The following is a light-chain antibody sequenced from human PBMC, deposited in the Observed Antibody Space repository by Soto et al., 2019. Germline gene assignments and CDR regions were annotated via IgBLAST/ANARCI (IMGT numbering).Light chain of an antibody. J-gene: IGKJ4*01. Sequence: EIVLTQSPDTLSLSPGERATLSCRASQSIAASYLAWYQQKPGQAPRLLISVTSNRATGIPDRFSGSGSGTAFTLTISRLEPEDFAVYYCQQYGSSPLTFGGGTKVEIK. V-gene: IGKV3-20*01. CDR1: QSIAASY. CDR2: VTS. CDR3: QQYGSSPLT.